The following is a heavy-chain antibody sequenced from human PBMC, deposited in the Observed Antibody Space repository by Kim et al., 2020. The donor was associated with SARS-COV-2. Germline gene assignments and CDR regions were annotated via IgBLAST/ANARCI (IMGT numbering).Heavy chain of an antibody. V-gene: IGHV5-10-1*01. CDR1: GYSFTSYW. J-gene: IGHJ6*02. D-gene: IGHD3-10*01. Sequence: GESLKISCKGSGYSFTSYWISWVRQMPGKGLEWMGRIDPSDSYTNYSPSFQGHVTISADKSISTAYLQWSSLKASDTAMYYCARQYYYGSGSLYYYYGMDVWGQGTTVTVSS. CDR3: ARQYYYGSGSLYYYYGMDV. CDR2: IDPSDSYT.